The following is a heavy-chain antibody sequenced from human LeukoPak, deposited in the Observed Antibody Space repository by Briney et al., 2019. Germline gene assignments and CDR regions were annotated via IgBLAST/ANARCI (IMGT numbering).Heavy chain of an antibody. J-gene: IGHJ4*02. V-gene: IGHV3-53*01. CDR2: LYSGGAA. CDR3: ARGTFSPQGSYYGH. D-gene: IGHD3-10*01. CDR1: GFSVRDNY. Sequence: PGGSLRLSCAVSGFSVRDNYLNWVRQTPGGGLECVSVLYSGGAAYYADSVKGRFTISRDTSKNTLSLQMNSLRVEDTALYYCARGTFSPQGSYYGHWGQGTRVTASS.